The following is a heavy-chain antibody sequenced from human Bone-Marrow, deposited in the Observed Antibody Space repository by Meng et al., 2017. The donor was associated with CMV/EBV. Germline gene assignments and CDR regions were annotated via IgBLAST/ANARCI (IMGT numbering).Heavy chain of an antibody. D-gene: IGHD1-14*01. V-gene: IGHV3-7*01. CDR1: GFTFSSYW. CDR2: IKYDGSEK. J-gene: IGHJ4*02. Sequence: ETLSLTCAASGFTFSSYWMSWVRQAPGKGLEWVANIKYDGSEKFYVDSVKGRFTISRDNAKNSLFLQMNSLRVDDTAVYYCGRNRVDFWGQGILVTVSS. CDR3: GRNRVDF.